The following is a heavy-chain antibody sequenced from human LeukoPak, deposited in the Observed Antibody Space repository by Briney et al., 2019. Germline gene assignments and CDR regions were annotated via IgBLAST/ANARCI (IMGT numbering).Heavy chain of an antibody. J-gene: IGHJ4*02. D-gene: IGHD5-24*01. CDR3: ARGNGYNYY. V-gene: IGHV4-59*01. Sequence: PLETLSLTCTVSGASMTNYYWAWIRQPPGKGLEWIGYIYYSGSTNYNPSLKSRVTISVDTSKNQFSLKLSSVTAADTAVYYCARGNGYNYYWGQGTLVTVSS. CDR2: IYYSGST. CDR1: GASMTNYY.